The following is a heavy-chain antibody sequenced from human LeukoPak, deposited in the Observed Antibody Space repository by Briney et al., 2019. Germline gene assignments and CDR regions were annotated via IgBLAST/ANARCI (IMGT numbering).Heavy chain of an antibody. Sequence: PSETLSLTCTVSGGSISSYYWSWIRQPAGKGLEWIGRISTSGSTNYNPSLKNRVTISVNTSKNQFSLKLSSVTAADSAVYYCARDMGSYRLIDYWGQGTLVSVSS. CDR1: GGSISSYY. J-gene: IGHJ4*02. CDR2: ISTSGST. V-gene: IGHV4-4*07. CDR3: ARDMGSYRLIDY. D-gene: IGHD1-26*01.